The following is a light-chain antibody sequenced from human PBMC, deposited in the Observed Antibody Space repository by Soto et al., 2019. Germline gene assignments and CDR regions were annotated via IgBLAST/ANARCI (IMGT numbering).Light chain of an antibody. CDR3: QQYINTYLPSI. CDR2: DAS. Sequence: DIEVTQSPPTLSVSVGDRVTITCRASQTISTWMAWYQQKPVKDPKLLVYDASTLQSGDASRFSGSGSGTEFTLIISGRQPDDSATNYCQQYINTYLPSIFGQG. J-gene: IGKJ2*01. V-gene: IGKV1-5*01. CDR1: QTISTW.